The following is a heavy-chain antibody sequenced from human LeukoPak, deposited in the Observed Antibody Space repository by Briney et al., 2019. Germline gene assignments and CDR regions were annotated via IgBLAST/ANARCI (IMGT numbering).Heavy chain of an antibody. Sequence: RAGGSLRLSCAASGFTFSSYGMHWVRQAPGKGLEWVAFIRYDGSNKYYADSVKGRFTISRDNSKNTLYLQMNSLRAEDTAVYYCARHRSTQQWLVRGAFDYWGQGTLVTVSS. CDR3: ARHRSTQQWLVRGAFDY. J-gene: IGHJ4*02. D-gene: IGHD6-19*01. V-gene: IGHV3-30*02. CDR1: GFTFSSYG. CDR2: IRYDGSNK.